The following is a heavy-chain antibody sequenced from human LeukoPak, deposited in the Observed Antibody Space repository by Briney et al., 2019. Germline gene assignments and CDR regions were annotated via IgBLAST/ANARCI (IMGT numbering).Heavy chain of an antibody. CDR2: IYYSGST. V-gene: IGHV4-31*03. J-gene: IGHJ3*02. CDR3: TTSTYYDILTGYYRAFDI. D-gene: IGHD3-9*01. Sequence: SQTLSLTCTVSGDSINSGGYFWSWIRQHPGKGLEWIGYIYYSGSTYYNPSLKSRVTISVDTSKIQFSLKLSSVTAADTAVYYCTTSTYYDILTGYYRAFDIWGQGTMVTVSS. CDR1: GDSINSGGYF.